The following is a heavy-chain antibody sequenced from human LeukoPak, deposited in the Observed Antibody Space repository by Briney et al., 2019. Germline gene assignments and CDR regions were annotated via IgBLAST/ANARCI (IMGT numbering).Heavy chain of an antibody. J-gene: IGHJ4*02. CDR3: ARVVSNYYFDY. CDR2: IYHSGST. V-gene: IGHV4-30-2*01. Sequence: PSETLSLTCAVSGGSINSGGYSWSWIRQPPGKGLEWIGYIYHSGSTYYNPSLKSRVTISVDRSKNQFSLKPSSVTAADTAVYYCARVVSNYYFDYWGQGTLVTVSS. D-gene: IGHD4-11*01. CDR1: GGSINSGGYS.